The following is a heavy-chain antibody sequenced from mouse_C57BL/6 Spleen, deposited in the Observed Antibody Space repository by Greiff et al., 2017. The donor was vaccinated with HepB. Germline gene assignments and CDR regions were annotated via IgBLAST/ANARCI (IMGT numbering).Heavy chain of an antibody. V-gene: IGHV1-7*01. J-gene: IGHJ3*01. CDR1: GYTFTSYW. D-gene: IGHD2-1*01. Sequence: VQLQQSGAELAKPGASVMLSCKASGYTFTSYWMHWVKQRPGQGLEWIGYINPSSGYTKYTQKFKDKATLTADKSSSTAYMQLSRLTSEDPAVYYCASARGSDCYYPFAYWGQGTLVTVSA. CDR3: ASARGSDCYYPFAY. CDR2: INPSSGYT.